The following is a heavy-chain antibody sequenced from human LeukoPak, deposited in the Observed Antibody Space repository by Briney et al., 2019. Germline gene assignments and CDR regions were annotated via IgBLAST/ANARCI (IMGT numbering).Heavy chain of an antibody. D-gene: IGHD3-22*01. CDR1: GFTFSSYS. Sequence: GGSLRLSCAASGFTFSSYSMNWVRQAPGKGLEWVSSISSSSSYIYYADSVKGRFTISRDNAKNALYLQMNSLRAEDTAVYYCARDYYDSSGYYEPPAPAGYYFDYWGQGTLVTVSS. CDR2: ISSSSSYI. V-gene: IGHV3-21*01. CDR3: ARDYYDSSGYYEPPAPAGYYFDY. J-gene: IGHJ4*02.